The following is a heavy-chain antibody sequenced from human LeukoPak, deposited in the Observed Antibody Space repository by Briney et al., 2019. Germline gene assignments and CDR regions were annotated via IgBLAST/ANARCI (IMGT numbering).Heavy chain of an antibody. CDR3: ARVRSEWFGEFGGSFDY. CDR2: INPNSGGT. V-gene: IGHV1-2*02. CDR1: GYTFTGYY. J-gene: IGHJ4*02. Sequence: ASVKVSCKASGYTFTGYYMHWVRQAPGQGLEWMGWINPNSGGTNYAQKFQGRVTMTRDTSISTAYMELSRLRSDDTAVYYCARVRSEWFGEFGGSFDYWGQGTLVTVSS. D-gene: IGHD3-10*01.